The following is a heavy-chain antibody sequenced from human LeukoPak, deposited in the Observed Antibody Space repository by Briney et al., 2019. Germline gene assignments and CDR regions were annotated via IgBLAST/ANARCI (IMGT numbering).Heavy chain of an antibody. J-gene: IGHJ4*02. V-gene: IGHV1-2*02. CDR1: GYTFTAYY. CDR3: ARDHNSENWGSLGG. CDR2: INPNTGGT. Sequence: ASVKVSCKASGYTFTAYYIHWVRQAPGQGLEWMGWINPNTGGTNYAQKFQGRVTMTRDTSINTAYMDLSRLTPDDTALYYCARDHNSENWGSLGGWGQGTLVTVSS. D-gene: IGHD7-27*01.